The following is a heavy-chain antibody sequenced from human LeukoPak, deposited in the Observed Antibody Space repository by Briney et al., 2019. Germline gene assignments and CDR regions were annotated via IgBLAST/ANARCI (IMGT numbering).Heavy chain of an antibody. D-gene: IGHD3-22*01. Sequence: PLASVKVSCKASGYTFTGYYMHWVRQAPGQGLEWMGWINPNSGGTNYARKFQGRVTMTRDTSISTAYMELSRLRSDDTAVYYCARASQITMIVVVPDYWGQGTLVTVSS. J-gene: IGHJ4*02. CDR1: GYTFTGYY. CDR3: ARASQITMIVVVPDY. V-gene: IGHV1-2*02. CDR2: INPNSGGT.